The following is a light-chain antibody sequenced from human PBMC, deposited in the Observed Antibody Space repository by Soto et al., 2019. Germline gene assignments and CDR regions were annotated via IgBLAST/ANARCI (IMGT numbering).Light chain of an antibody. CDR1: QSISTY. CDR3: QQSYSTPQYT. V-gene: IGKV1-39*01. CDR2: SAS. Sequence: DIQMTQSPSSLSASVGDRVTITCRASQSISTYLNWYQQKPGKAPKLLIYSASSLQSGVPSRFSGGGSGTSFTLTISSLQPEDFATYYCQQSYSTPQYTFGQGTKLEIK. J-gene: IGKJ2*01.